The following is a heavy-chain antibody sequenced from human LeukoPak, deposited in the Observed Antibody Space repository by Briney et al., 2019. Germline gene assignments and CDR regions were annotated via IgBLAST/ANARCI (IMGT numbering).Heavy chain of an antibody. Sequence: GGSLRLSCAASGFTFSSYSMTWVRQAPGKGLEWVSYISSSSSTIYYADSVKGRFTISRDNAKNSLYLQMNSLRAEDTAVYYCARDRDYGEHPDAFDIWGQGTMVTVSS. CDR3: ARDRDYGEHPDAFDI. CDR2: ISSSSSTI. CDR1: GFTFSSYS. V-gene: IGHV3-48*01. J-gene: IGHJ3*02. D-gene: IGHD4-17*01.